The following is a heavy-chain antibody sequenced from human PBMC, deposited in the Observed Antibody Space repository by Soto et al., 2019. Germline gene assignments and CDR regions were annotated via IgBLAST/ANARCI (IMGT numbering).Heavy chain of an antibody. CDR1: GASISGFY. J-gene: IGHJ5*02. V-gene: IGHV4-4*07. D-gene: IGHD1-1*01. Sequence: PSETLSLTCTVSGASISGFYWGWIRKSAGKGLEWIGRIYATGTTDYNPSLKSRVMMSVDTSKKQFSLKLRSVTAAYTAVYYCVRDGTKTLRDWFDPWGQGISVTVSS. CDR3: VRDGTKTLRDWFDP. CDR2: IYATGTT.